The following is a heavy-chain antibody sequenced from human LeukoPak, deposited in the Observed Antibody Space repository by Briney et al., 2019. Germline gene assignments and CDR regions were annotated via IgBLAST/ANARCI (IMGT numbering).Heavy chain of an antibody. V-gene: IGHV1-69*01. J-gene: IGHJ3*02. D-gene: IGHD3-10*01. CDR1: GGTFSSYA. CDR3: ARGGITMVRGVPEFDAFDI. Sequence: ASVKVSCKASGGTFSSYAISWVRQAPGQGLEWMGGIIPIFGTANYAQKFQGRVTLTADESTSTAYMELSSLRSEDTAVYYCARGGITMVRGVPEFDAFDIWGQGTMVTVSS. CDR2: IIPIFGTA.